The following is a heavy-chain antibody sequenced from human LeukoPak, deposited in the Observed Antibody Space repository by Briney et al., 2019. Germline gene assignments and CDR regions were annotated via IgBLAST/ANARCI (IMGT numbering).Heavy chain of an antibody. CDR2: INRDGSST. J-gene: IGHJ4*02. Sequence: GGSLRLSCAASGIIFSNYWMHWVRQAPGKGLVWVSRINRDGSSTSYADSVKGRFAISRDNAKNTLYLQMNSLRAEDTAVYYCARGGGYSYGSFDYWGQGTLVTVSS. V-gene: IGHV3-74*01. D-gene: IGHD5-18*01. CDR3: ARGGGYSYGSFDY. CDR1: GIIFSNYW.